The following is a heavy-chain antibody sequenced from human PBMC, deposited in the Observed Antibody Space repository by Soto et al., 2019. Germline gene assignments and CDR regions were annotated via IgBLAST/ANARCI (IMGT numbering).Heavy chain of an antibody. V-gene: IGHV3-21*06. CDR2: INSGGIYR. Sequence: EVQLVESGGGLVKRGGSLTLSCAASGFMFSSYRMNWVRQAPGKGMEWVSSINSGGIYRYYADSVQGRFTISRNNARNSFYLQMNSLGVEDTAVYYCARDLTTYGSPHFDYLGQGTLVTVFS. CDR3: ARDLTTYGSPHFDY. J-gene: IGHJ4*02. CDR1: GFMFSSYR. D-gene: IGHD3-10*01.